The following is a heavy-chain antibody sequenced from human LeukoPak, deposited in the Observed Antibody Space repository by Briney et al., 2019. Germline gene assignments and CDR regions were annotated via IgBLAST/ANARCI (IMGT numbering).Heavy chain of an antibody. CDR3: ARGSLGGLDY. CDR2: IYTSGST. J-gene: IGHJ4*02. Sequence: SETLSLTCTVSGGSISGYYWSWIRQPAGMGLEWIGHIYTSGSTNYNPSLKSRVTMSVDTSKNQFSLKLSSVTAADTAVYFCARGSLGGLDYWGQETLVTVSS. V-gene: IGHV4-4*07. CDR1: GGSISGYY. D-gene: IGHD3-16*01.